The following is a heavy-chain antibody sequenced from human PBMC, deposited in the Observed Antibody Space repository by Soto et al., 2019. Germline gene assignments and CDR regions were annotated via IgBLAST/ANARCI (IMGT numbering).Heavy chain of an antibody. J-gene: IGHJ4*02. Sequence: ALTCTVSGGSISSYYWSWIRQPAGKGLEWIGRIYTSGSTNYNPSLKSRVTMSVDTSKNQFSLKLSPVTAADTAVYYCAREGIDSSSFCWGQGSLVTVSS. CDR1: GGSISSYY. CDR3: AREGIDSSSFC. D-gene: IGHD6-6*01. V-gene: IGHV4-4*07. CDR2: IYTSGST.